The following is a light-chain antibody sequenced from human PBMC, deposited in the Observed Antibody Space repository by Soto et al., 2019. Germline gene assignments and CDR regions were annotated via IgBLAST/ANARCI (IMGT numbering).Light chain of an antibody. J-gene: IGKJ4*01. CDR1: QDITNY. Sequence: DIPMTQSPSSLSASVGDRVTISCRASQDITNYLAWFQQKPGKAHKSLIYAASSLQSGVPSRFSGSGSGTDFTLTISSLQPEDFATYYCQQYNNYPLTFGGGTKVEIK. CDR2: AAS. CDR3: QQYNNYPLT. V-gene: IGKV1-16*01.